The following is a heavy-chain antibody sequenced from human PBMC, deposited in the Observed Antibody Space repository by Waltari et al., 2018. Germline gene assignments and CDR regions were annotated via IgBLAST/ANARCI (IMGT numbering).Heavy chain of an antibody. CDR1: GFTFSSNG. D-gene: IGHD2-2*01. CDR3: AKGRVVPAAPDY. V-gene: IGHV3-30*18. J-gene: IGHJ4*02. Sequence: QVQLVESGGGVVQPGRSLRLSCAASGFTFSSNGMHWVRQAPGKGLEWVAVISNDGSSKYYGDSVKGRFTISRDNPKNTLYLQMNSLRAEDTAVYYCAKGRVVPAAPDYWGQGTLVTVSS. CDR2: ISNDGSSK.